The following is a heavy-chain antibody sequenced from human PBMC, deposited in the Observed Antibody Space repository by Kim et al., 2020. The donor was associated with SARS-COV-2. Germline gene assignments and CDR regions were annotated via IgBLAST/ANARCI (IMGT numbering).Heavy chain of an antibody. CDR3: ARIGSWGSGGYFHIDY. CDR1: GGSISSSSYY. V-gene: IGHV4-39*01. Sequence: SETLSLTCTVSGGSISSSSYYWGWIRQPPGRGLEWIGSIYYSGSTYYNPSLKSRVTISVDTSTNQFSLKLSSVTAADTAVYYCARIGSWGSGGYFHIDYWGQGTLVTVSS. J-gene: IGHJ4*02. CDR2: IYYSGST. D-gene: IGHD3-22*01.